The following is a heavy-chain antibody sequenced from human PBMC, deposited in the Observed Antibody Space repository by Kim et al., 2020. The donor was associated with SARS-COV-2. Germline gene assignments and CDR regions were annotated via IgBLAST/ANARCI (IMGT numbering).Heavy chain of an antibody. J-gene: IGHJ6*02. CDR2: INTNTGNP. CDR1: GYTFTSYA. D-gene: IGHD3-16*02. CDR3: AREAYYDYVWGSYRYSQDGMDV. Sequence: ASVKVSCKASGYTFTSYAMNWVRQAPGQGLEWMGWINTNTGNPTYAQGFTGRFVFSLDTSVSTAYLQISSLKAEDTAVYYCAREAYYDYVWGSYRYSQDGMDVWGQGTTVTVSS. V-gene: IGHV7-4-1*02.